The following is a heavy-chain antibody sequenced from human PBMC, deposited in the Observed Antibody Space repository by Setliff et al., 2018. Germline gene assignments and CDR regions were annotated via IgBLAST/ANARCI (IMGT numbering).Heavy chain of an antibody. CDR2: IRSKANSYAT. J-gene: IGHJ3*02. D-gene: IGHD6-19*01. CDR1: GFTFSGSA. V-gene: IGHV3-73*01. CDR3: TRPKSSGYKDAFDI. Sequence: GGSLRLSCAASGFTFSGSAMHWVRQASGKGLEWVGRIRSKANSYATAYAASVKGRFTISRDDTKTTAYLQMNSLKTEDTAVYYCTRPKSSGYKDAFDIWGQGTMVTVSS.